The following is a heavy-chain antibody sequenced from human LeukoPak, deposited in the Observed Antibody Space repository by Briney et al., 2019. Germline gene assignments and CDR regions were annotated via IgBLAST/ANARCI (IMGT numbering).Heavy chain of an antibody. CDR1: GYTFTSYD. Sequence: ASVKVSCKASGYTFTSYDINWVRQATGQRLEWMGWMNPNSGNTGYAQKFQGSVTMTRNTSISTAYMELSSLRSEDTAVYYWAREAWFGEHVGMDVWGQGTTVTVSS. V-gene: IGHV1-8*01. CDR3: AREAWFGEHVGMDV. J-gene: IGHJ6*02. CDR2: MNPNSGNT. D-gene: IGHD3-10*01.